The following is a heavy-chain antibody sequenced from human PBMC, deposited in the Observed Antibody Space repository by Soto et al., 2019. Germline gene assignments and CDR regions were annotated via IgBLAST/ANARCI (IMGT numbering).Heavy chain of an antibody. CDR2: IYYSGST. Sequence: SETLSLTCTVSFCSISRYYWSWIRQPPGKGLEWIGYIYYSGSTNYNPSLKSRVTISVDTSKNQFSLKLSSVTAADTAVYYCARHSGFGFHFDSWGLGTLVTVSS. CDR3: ARHSGFGFHFDS. D-gene: IGHD3-3*01. V-gene: IGHV4-59*08. J-gene: IGHJ5*01. CDR1: FCSISRYY.